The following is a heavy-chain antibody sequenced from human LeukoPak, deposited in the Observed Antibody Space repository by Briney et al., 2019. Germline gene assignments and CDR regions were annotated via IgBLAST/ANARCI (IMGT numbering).Heavy chain of an antibody. J-gene: IGHJ4*02. CDR2: IYNSGST. V-gene: IGHV4-59*08. Sequence: SETLSLTCTVSGGSISTYYWSWIGQPPGKGLEWIGYIYNSGSTNYNPSLKSRVTISVDTSKNQFSLKLSSVTAADTAVYYCANEYSSSSPFDYWGQGTLVTVSS. D-gene: IGHD6-6*01. CDR1: GGSISTYY. CDR3: ANEYSSSSPFDY.